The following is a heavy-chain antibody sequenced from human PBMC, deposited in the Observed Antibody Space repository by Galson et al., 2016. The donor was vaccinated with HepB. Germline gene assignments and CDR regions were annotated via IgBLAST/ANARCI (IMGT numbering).Heavy chain of an antibody. J-gene: IGHJ4*02. V-gene: IGHV3-74*03. CDR3: AGDRYCSGDTC. CDR1: GFTFSNYW. CDR2: INGDGTIV. D-gene: IGHD2-15*01. Sequence: SLRLSCAASGFTFSNYWMYWLRQVPGKGLVWLSHINGDGTIVTYGDSVKGRFTTSRDNAKNTLYLQLNSLSVEDTALYHCAGDRYCSGDTCWGQGTLVTVSS.